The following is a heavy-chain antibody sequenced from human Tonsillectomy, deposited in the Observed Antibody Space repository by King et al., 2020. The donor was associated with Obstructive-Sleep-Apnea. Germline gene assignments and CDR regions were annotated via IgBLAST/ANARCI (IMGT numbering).Heavy chain of an antibody. CDR3: AREYYGSGTDAFDM. D-gene: IGHD3-10*01. CDR1: GFTFSTYA. Sequence: VQLVESGGGVVQPGRSLRLSCAASGFTFSTYAMPWVRQAPGKGLAWVAVIFDDGSNKDYADSVKGRFTVSRDNSENTLYLQMSNLRVEDTAIYYCAREYYGSGTDAFDMWGQGIMVTVSS. V-gene: IGHV3-30*04. CDR2: IFDDGSNK. J-gene: IGHJ3*02.